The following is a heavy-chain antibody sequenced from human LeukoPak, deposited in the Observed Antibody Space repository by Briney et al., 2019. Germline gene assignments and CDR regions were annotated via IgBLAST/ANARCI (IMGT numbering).Heavy chain of an antibody. V-gene: IGHV4-59*08. D-gene: IGHD2-2*01. J-gene: IGHJ3*02. CDR2: IYYSVST. CDR1: GGSISSYY. Sequence: PETLSLTCTVSGGSISSYYWSWNRQPPGKGLEWIGYIYYSVSTNYNPSLKSRVTISVDTSKNQFSLKLSSVTAADTAVYYCARKPAYCSSTSCRRWRQAFDIWGQGTMVTVSS. CDR3: ARKPAYCSSTSCRRWRQAFDI.